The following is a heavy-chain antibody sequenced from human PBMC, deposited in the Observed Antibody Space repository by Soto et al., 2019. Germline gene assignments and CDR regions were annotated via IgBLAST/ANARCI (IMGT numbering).Heavy chain of an antibody. CDR2: MNPNSGNT. CDR1: GYTFTSYD. D-gene: IGHD2-2*01. CDR3: ARAPFLTTLVVPAANGWFDP. V-gene: IGHV1-8*01. Sequence: ASVKVSCKASGYTFTSYDINWVRQATGQGLEWMGWMNPNSGNTGYAQKFQGRVTMTRNTSISTAYMELSSLRSEDTAVYYCARAPFLTTLVVPAANGWFDPWGRGTLVTVSS. J-gene: IGHJ5*02.